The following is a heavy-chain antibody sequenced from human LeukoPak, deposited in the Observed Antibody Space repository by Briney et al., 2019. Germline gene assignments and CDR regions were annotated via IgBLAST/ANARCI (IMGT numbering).Heavy chain of an antibody. D-gene: IGHD6-13*01. V-gene: IGHV3-21*01. J-gene: IGHJ4*02. CDR2: IVGSSST. CDR1: GFTFSNFA. Sequence: PGGSLRLSCAASGFTFSNFAMTWVRQAPGKGLEWVASIVGSSSTYYADSLKGRFTISRDNAKNSLYLQMNSLRAEDTAVYYCARIGAGSSRDYWGQGTLVTVSS. CDR3: ARIGAGSSRDY.